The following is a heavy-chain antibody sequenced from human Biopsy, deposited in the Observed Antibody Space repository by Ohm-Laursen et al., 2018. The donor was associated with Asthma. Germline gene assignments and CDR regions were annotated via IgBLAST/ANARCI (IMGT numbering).Heavy chain of an antibody. J-gene: IGHJ6*02. CDR2: IIPIFGPT. D-gene: IGHD5-12*01. CDR3: ARGYSGSDRIVYYYSGLEV. CDR1: GGTFSRYA. Sequence: SVKVSCKASGGTFSRYAISWVRQAPGQGLEWMGRIIPIFGPTNYAQKFQGRVTISADDSTSTAYMELSSLSSEDTAVYYCARGYSGSDRIVYYYSGLEVWGQGTTVTVSS. V-gene: IGHV1-69*13.